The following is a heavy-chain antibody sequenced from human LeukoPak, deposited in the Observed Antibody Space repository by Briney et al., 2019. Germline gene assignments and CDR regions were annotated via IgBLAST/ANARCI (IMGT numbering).Heavy chain of an antibody. CDR2: ISSSSSYI. V-gene: IGHV3-21*01. CDR1: S. J-gene: IGHJ4*02. Sequence: SMNWVRQAPGKGLEWVSSISSSSSYIYYADSVKGRFTISRDNAKNSLYLQMNSLRAEDTAVYYCARDNAGEIWGQGTLVTVSS. D-gene: IGHD2-8*01. CDR3: ARDNAGEI.